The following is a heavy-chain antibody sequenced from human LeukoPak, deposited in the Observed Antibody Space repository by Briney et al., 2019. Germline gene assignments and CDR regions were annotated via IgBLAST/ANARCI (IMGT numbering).Heavy chain of an antibody. CDR3: ARHGDYGETGH. D-gene: IGHD4-17*01. CDR1: GGSISSSSYY. Sequence: SETLSLTCTVSGGSISSSSYYWGWIRQPPGKGLEWIGSIYDSRSTYYNPSLKSRLTISVDTSKNQFSLKLSSVTAADTAIYYCARHGDYGETGHWGQGTLVTVSS. V-gene: IGHV4-39*01. CDR2: IYDSRST. J-gene: IGHJ4*02.